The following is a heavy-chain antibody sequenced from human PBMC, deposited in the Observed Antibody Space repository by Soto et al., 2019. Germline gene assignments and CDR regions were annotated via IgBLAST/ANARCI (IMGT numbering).Heavy chain of an antibody. J-gene: IGHJ5*02. CDR1: GGSISSSSYY. CDR2: THYIGST. V-gene: IGHV4-39*01. CDR3: ATNGMPGQNWFDP. D-gene: IGHD1-1*01. Sequence: PSETLSLTCTVSGGSISSSSYYWGWIRHLSGKGLELIGSTHYIGSTYYNPSLRSRVTISVDTSKNQFSLKVSSVTAADTAVHYCATNGMPGQNWFDPWGQGTLVTVSS.